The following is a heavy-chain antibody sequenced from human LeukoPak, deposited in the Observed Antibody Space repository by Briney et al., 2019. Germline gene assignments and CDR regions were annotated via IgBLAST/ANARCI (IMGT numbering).Heavy chain of an antibody. D-gene: IGHD2-15*01. CDR1: GYTFTSYG. J-gene: IGHJ4*02. CDR2: ISAYNGNT. CDR3: ARDGRRAVVAATLEVDY. V-gene: IGHV1-18*01. Sequence: PQASVKVSCKASGYTFTSYGISGVRQAPGQGLEWMGWISAYNGNTNYAQKLQGRVTMTTDTSTSTAYMELRSLRSDDTAVYYCARDGRRAVVAATLEVDYWGQGTLVTVSS.